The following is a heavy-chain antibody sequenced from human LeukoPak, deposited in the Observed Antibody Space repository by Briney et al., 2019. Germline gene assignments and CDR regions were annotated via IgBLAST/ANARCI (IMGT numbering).Heavy chain of an antibody. D-gene: IGHD6-19*01. J-gene: IGHJ5*02. CDR3: ARASSGWYNWFDP. V-gene: IGHV3-7*01. Sequence: GSLRLSCAASGFTFSNSWMSWVRQAPGKGLEWVANIKQDVSEKYYVDSVKGRFTISRDNARNSLYLQMNSLRAEDTAVYYCARASSGWYNWFDPWGQGTLVTVSS. CDR1: GFTFSNSW. CDR2: IKQDVSEK.